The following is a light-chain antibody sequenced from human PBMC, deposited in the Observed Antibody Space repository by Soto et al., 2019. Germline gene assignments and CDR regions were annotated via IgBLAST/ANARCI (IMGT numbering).Light chain of an antibody. CDR3: SSYAGSHPVV. V-gene: IGLV2-8*01. CDR1: SSDVGGYNY. CDR2: EVS. Sequence: QSALTQPPSASGSPGQSVTISCTGTSSDVGGYNYVSWYQQHPGKAPKLMIYEVSKRPSGVPDRFSGSKSGNTASLTVSGLQAEDEADYYCSSYAGSHPVVFGGGTQLTVL. J-gene: IGLJ2*01.